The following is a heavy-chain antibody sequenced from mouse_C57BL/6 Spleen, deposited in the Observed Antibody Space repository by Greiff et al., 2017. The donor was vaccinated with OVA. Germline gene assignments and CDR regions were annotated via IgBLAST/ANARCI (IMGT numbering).Heavy chain of an antibody. CDR2: IDPANGNT. Sequence: VQLKESVAELVRPGASVKLSCTASGFNIKNTYMHWVKQRPEQGLEWIGRIDPANGNTKYAPKFQGKATITADTSSNTAYLQLSSLTSEDTAIYYCARDYGSSYENYFDYWGQGTTLTVSS. J-gene: IGHJ2*01. CDR3: ARDYGSSYENYFDY. D-gene: IGHD1-1*01. CDR1: GFNIKNTY. V-gene: IGHV14-3*01.